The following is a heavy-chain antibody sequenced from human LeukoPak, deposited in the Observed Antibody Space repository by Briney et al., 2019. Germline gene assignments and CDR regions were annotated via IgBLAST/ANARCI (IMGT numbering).Heavy chain of an antibody. Sequence: GASGKVSCKASGGTFSSDAISWVRQAPGQGLEWMGGIIPIFGTATYAQKFQGRVTITADESTSTAYMELSSLRSEDTAVYYCARRGSGPINWFDPWGQGTLVTVSS. J-gene: IGHJ5*02. D-gene: IGHD2-15*01. V-gene: IGHV1-69*01. CDR2: IIPIFGTA. CDR1: GGTFSSDA. CDR3: ARRGSGPINWFDP.